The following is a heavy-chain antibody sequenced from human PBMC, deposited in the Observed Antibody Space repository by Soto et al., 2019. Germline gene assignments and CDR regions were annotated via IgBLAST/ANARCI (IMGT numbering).Heavy chain of an antibody. D-gene: IGHD1-20*01. J-gene: IGHJ4*02. Sequence: PSETLSLTCTVSGFSISSYYWSWIRQPPGKGLEWIGYIYYSGSTNYNASLKSRGTISVDTSKNQFSLKLISVTAADTTVDYCGGVHRWARNNGLGSFDYWGQGTMVTVSS. V-gene: IGHV4-59*01. CDR3: GGVHRWARNNGLGSFDY. CDR1: GFSISSYY. CDR2: IYYSGST.